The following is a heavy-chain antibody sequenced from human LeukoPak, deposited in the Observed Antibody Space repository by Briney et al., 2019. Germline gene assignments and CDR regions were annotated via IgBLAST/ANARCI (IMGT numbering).Heavy chain of an antibody. J-gene: IGHJ4*02. CDR3: ATQVRTINWKGSVSGESDY. D-gene: IGHD1-20*01. V-gene: IGHV3-30*01. Sequence: GRSLRLSCAASGFTFSSYAMHWVRQAPGKGLEWVAVISYDGSNKYYADSGKGRFTISKDNSKNTLYLQMNSLRAEDTAVYYCATQVRTINWKGSVSGESDYWGQGTLVTVSS. CDR2: ISYDGSNK. CDR1: GFTFSSYA.